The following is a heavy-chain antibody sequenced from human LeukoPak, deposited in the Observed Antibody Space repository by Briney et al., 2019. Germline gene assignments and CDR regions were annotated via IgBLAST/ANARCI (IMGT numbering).Heavy chain of an antibody. J-gene: IGHJ4*02. Sequence: GGSLRLSCAAFGFPFSSYWMSWVRQAPGKGLEWVANIKQDGSQKYYVDSVRGRFTISRDNAENSLYLQMNSLTAEDTAVYYCARLYCSGASCYANLDYWGQGTLVAVSS. CDR1: GFPFSSYW. D-gene: IGHD2-15*01. CDR2: IKQDGSQK. V-gene: IGHV3-7*04. CDR3: ARLYCSGASCYANLDY.